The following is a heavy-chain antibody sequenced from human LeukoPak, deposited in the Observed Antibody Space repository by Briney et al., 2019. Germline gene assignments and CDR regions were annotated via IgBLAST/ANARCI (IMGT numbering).Heavy chain of an antibody. V-gene: IGHV4-39*01. J-gene: IGHJ6*03. Sequence: SETLSLTCTVSGGSISSYYWCWIRQPPGKGLEWIGSIYYSGSTYYNPSLKSRVTISVDTSKNQFSLKLSSVTAADTAGYYCARHLYYGSGSYYYYYMDVLGKGTTVTVSS. D-gene: IGHD3-10*01. CDR2: IYYSGST. CDR3: ARHLYYGSGSYYYYYMDV. CDR1: GGSISSYY.